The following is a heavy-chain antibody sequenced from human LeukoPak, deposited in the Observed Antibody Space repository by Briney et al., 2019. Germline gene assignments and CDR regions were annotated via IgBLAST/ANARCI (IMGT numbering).Heavy chain of an antibody. Sequence: GRSLRLSCAASGFTFSSYSMHWVRQAPGKGLEWVAVIWYDGSNKYYADSVKGRFTISRDNSKNTLYLQMNSLRAEDTAVYYCAREYCGGDCYLPDAFDIWGQGTMVTVSS. CDR2: IWYDGSNK. CDR3: AREYCGGDCYLPDAFDI. V-gene: IGHV3-33*01. CDR1: GFTFSSYS. J-gene: IGHJ3*02. D-gene: IGHD2-21*01.